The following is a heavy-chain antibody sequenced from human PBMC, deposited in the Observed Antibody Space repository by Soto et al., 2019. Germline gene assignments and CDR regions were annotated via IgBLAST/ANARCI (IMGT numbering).Heavy chain of an antibody. V-gene: IGHV3-66*01. D-gene: IGHD6-13*01. J-gene: IGHJ4*02. CDR2: IYSAGSA. Sequence: EVQLVESGGGLVQPGGSLRLSCAASGFTVSSYYMSWVRQAPGKGLEWVSVIYSAGSADFADPVKGRVTISRDNSKNTLYLQMSSLRAEDTAVYYCARVPSSTYHYFDYWRQGTLVTVSS. CDR3: ARVPSSTYHYFDY. CDR1: GFTVSSYY.